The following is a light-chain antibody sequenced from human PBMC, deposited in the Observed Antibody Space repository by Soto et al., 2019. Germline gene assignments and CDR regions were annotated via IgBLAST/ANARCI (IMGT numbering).Light chain of an antibody. CDR1: QSVSNN. Sequence: EIVMTQSPATLSVSPGERATLSCRASQSVSNNLAWYQQKPGQAPRLLIYGAFTRAAGIPARFSGSGSGTDYSLTVSSLVSEDFAVYYCQQYNKWPLTFGGGTKVEIK. CDR3: QQYNKWPLT. V-gene: IGKV3-15*01. J-gene: IGKJ4*01. CDR2: GAF.